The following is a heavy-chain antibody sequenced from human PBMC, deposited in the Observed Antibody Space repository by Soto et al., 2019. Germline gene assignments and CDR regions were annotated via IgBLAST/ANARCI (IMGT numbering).Heavy chain of an antibody. CDR2: IYYSGST. D-gene: IGHD3-10*01. J-gene: IGHJ3*01. V-gene: IGHV4-61*05. CDR1: GGSISSSSYF. Sequence: PSETLSLTCTVSGGSISSSSYFWGWIRQPPGKGLEWIGYIYYSGSTNYNPSLKSRVTISVDTSKNQFSLKLSSVTAADTAVYYCARVWGGGFDFWGQGTMVTVSS. CDR3: ARVWGGGFDF.